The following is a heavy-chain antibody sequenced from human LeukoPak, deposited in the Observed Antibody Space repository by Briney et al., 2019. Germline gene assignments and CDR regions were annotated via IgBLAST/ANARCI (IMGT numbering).Heavy chain of an antibody. V-gene: IGHV4-31*03. CDR2: IYYSGST. J-gene: IGHJ3*02. CDR1: GGSISSGGYY. Sequence: PSQTLSLTCTVSGGSISSGGYYWSWIRQHPGKGLEWIGYIYYSGSTYYNPSLKSRVTISVDTSKNQSSLKLSSVTAADTAVYYCASSGIAARPCAFDIWGQGTMVTVSS. CDR3: ASSGIAARPCAFDI. D-gene: IGHD6-6*01.